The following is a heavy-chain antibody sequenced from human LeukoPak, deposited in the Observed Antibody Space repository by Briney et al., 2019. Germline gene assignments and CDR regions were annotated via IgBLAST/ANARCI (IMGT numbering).Heavy chain of an antibody. CDR1: RGSFSGYY. CDR3: ARGRRGRGYCSSTSCYIAFDI. CDR2: INHSGST. D-gene: IGHD2-2*02. Sequence: SETLSLTCAVYRGSFSGYYWSWIRQPPGKGLEWIGEINHSGSTNYNPSLKSRVTISVDTSKNQFSLKLSSVNAADTAVYYCARGRRGRGYCSSTSCYIAFDIWGQGAMVTVSS. J-gene: IGHJ3*02. V-gene: IGHV4-34*01.